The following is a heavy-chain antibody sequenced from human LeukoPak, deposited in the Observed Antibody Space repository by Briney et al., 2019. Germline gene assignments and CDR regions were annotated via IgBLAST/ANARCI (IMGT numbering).Heavy chain of an antibody. J-gene: IGHJ4*02. CDR1: GFTFSNYW. Sequence: GGSLSLSYAAAGFTFSNYWMSWVRQAPGKGLEWVANIKQDGSEKDCVDSVKGRFTISRDNAKNSLYLQMNSLRAEDTAVYYCARGYGTYGYWGQGTLVTVSS. CDR2: IKQDGSEK. V-gene: IGHV3-7*04. D-gene: IGHD1-7*01. CDR3: ARGYGTYGY.